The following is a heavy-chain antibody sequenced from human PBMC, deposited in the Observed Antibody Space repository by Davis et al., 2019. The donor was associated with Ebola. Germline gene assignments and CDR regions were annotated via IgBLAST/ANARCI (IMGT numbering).Heavy chain of an antibody. V-gene: IGHV3-48*03. J-gene: IGHJ6*02. CDR2: ISRSGGAI. CDR3: ARVNYSYIMDV. CDR1: GFTFRSFE. D-gene: IGHD1-7*01. Sequence: GGSLRLSCAASGFTFRSFEMNWVRQAPGKGVEWISYISRSGGAIFYADSVKGRFTIARDDAKGSLYLQMNSLRVEDTAVYFCARVNYSYIMDVWGPGTTVTVSS.